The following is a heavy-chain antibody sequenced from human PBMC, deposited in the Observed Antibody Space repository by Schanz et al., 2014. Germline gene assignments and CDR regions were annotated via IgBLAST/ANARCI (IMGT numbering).Heavy chain of an antibody. V-gene: IGHV1-2*02. D-gene: IGHD6-13*01. CDR1: GYTFTNYY. CDR3: ARVYRWQHILGHFDS. J-gene: IGHJ4*02. Sequence: QVQLVQSGTEVKKPGASVKVSCKASGYTFTNYYIHWVRQAPGQGLEWMGWINPHSGGTEYPQNFQGRVTMTRDTSITTAYMDLSRLTSDDTAVYYCARVYRWQHILGHFDSWGQGSLVTVSS. CDR2: INPHSGGT.